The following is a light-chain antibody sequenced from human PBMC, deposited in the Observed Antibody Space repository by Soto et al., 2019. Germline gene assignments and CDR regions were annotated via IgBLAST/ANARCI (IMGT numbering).Light chain of an antibody. CDR3: SSYAGSNNYV. J-gene: IGLJ1*01. V-gene: IGLV2-8*01. CDR2: EVS. Sequence: QSVLTQPPSASGSPGQSVTISCTGTSSDVGGYNYVSWYQQHPGKAPKFMIYEVSKGTSGVPDRFSGSKSGNTASLNVSGLQAEDEADYYCSSYAGSNNYVFGTGTKVTV. CDR1: SSDVGGYNY.